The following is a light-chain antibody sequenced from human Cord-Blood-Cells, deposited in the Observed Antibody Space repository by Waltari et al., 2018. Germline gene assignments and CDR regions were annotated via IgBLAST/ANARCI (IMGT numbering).Light chain of an antibody. CDR1: SSDVGGYND. J-gene: IGLJ2*01. V-gene: IGLV2-14*01. CDR3: SSYTSGSTVV. Sequence: QSALTQPASVSGSPGQSITISCTGTSSDVGGYNDVPWYQQHPGKAPKPMIYDVSNRPSGVSNSSTGSKIGKTASLTISGLQAEDEADYYGSSYTSGSTVVFGGGTKLTVL. CDR2: DVS.